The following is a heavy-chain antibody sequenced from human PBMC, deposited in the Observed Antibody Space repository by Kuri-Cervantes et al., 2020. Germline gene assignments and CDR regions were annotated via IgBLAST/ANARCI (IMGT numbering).Heavy chain of an antibody. J-gene: IGHJ4*02. CDR2: ISYDGSNK. V-gene: IGHV3-30-3*02. CDR3: AKDMTLTGYLLFDY. CDR1: GFTFSSYA. Sequence: GGSLRLSCAASGFTFSSYAMHWVRQAPGKGLEWVAVISYDGSNKYYADSVKGRFTISRDNAKNSLYLQMNSLRAEDTALYYCAKDMTLTGYLLFDYWGQGTLVTVSS. D-gene: IGHD3-9*01.